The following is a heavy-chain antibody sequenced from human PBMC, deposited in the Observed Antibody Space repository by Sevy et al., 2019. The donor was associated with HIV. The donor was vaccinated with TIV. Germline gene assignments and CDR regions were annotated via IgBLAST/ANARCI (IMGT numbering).Heavy chain of an antibody. D-gene: IGHD5-18*01. CDR2: IYPGDSDT. CDR1: GYSFTSYW. J-gene: IGHJ5*02. V-gene: IGHV5-51*01. CDR3: ARLGNVDTAMSDSLSWFDP. Sequence: GESLKISCKGSGYSFTSYWIGWVRQMPGKDLEWMGIIYPGDSDTRYSPSFQGQVTISADKSISTAYLQWSSLKASDTAMYYCARLGNVDTAMSDSLSWFDPWGQGTLVTVSS.